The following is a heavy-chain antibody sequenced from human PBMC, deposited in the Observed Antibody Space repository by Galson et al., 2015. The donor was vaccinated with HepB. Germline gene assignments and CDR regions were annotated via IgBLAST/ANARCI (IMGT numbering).Heavy chain of an antibody. V-gene: IGHV3-48*03. J-gene: IGHJ6*02. CDR1: GFTFSSYN. D-gene: IGHD3-10*01. CDR3: ARDRGGSGSYLTYYNGMDV. Sequence: SLRLSCAASGFTFSSYNINWVRQAPGKGLEWVSYISSSSDTIYYADSVKGRFTISRDNAKNSLYLQMNSLTADDTALYYCARDRGGSGSYLTYYNGMDVWGQGTTVTVSS. CDR2: ISSSSDTI.